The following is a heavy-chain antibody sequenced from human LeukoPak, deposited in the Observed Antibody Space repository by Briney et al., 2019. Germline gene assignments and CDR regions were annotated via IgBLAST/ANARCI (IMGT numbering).Heavy chain of an antibody. CDR1: GYSISSGYY. V-gene: IGHV4-38-2*02. D-gene: IGHD3-16*01. CDR2: IYHSGST. Sequence: SETLSLTCTVSGYSISSGYYWGWIRQPPGKGLEWIGSIYHSGSTYYNPSLKSRVTISVDTSKNQFSLKLSSVTAADTAVYYCARGGRGTDVDYWGQGTLVTVSS. J-gene: IGHJ4*02. CDR3: ARGGRGTDVDY.